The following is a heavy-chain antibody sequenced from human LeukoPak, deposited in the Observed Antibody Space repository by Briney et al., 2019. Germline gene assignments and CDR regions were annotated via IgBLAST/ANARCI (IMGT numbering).Heavy chain of an antibody. D-gene: IGHD6-13*01. J-gene: IGHJ4*02. CDR2: ISTSSSYI. Sequence: PGGSLRLSCAASGFTFRSYSMNWVRQAPGKGLEWVSFISTSSSYIYYADSVKGRFTISRDNAKNSLYLQMNSLRAEDAAVYYCARASSSWYYFDYWGQGTLVTVSS. V-gene: IGHV3-21*01. CDR1: GFTFRSYS. CDR3: ARASSSWYYFDY.